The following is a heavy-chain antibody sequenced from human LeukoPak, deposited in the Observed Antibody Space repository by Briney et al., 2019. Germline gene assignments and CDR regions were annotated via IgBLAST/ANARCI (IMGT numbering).Heavy chain of an antibody. D-gene: IGHD6-19*01. CDR3: TTDRREYSSGWYYYYYYMDV. Sequence: PGGSPRLSCAASGFTFSNAWMSWVRQAPGKGLEWVGRIKSKTDGGTTDYAAPVKGRFTISRDDSKNTLYLQMNSLKTEDTAVYYCTTDRREYSSGWYYYYYYMDVWGKGTTVTVSS. CDR1: GFTFSNAW. J-gene: IGHJ6*03. V-gene: IGHV3-15*01. CDR2: IKSKTDGGTT.